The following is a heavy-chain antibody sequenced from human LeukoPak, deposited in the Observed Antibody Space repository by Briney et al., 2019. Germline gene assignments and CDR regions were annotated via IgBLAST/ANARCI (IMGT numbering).Heavy chain of an antibody. CDR1: GFTFSSYA. J-gene: IGHJ4*02. CDR2: ISGSDGST. D-gene: IGHD2-2*01. CDR3: VKNHYLTSSCLTH. V-gene: IGHV3-23*01. Sequence: GGSLRLSCAASGFTFSSYAMTWVRQAPGRGLEWVSTISGSDGSTYYADSVKGRFTISRDNSNNTLYLQMNSLRVEDTAVYSCVKNHYLTSSCLTHWGQGTLVTVSS.